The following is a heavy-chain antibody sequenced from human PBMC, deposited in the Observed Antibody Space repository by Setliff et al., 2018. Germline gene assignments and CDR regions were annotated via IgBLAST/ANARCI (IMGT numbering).Heavy chain of an antibody. CDR2: IYYSGST. Sequence: SETLSLTCTVSGGSISSSSYYWGWIRQPPGKGLEWIGSIYYSGSTRYNPSLETRVSMSVDTSKNQFSLRLTSVTAADTAVYYCAREVQGFDPWGQGTLVTVSS. V-gene: IGHV4-39*07. CDR1: GGSISSSSYY. CDR3: AREVQGFDP. J-gene: IGHJ5*02.